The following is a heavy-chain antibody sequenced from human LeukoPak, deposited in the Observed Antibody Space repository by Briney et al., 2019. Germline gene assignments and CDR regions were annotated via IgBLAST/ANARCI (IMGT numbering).Heavy chain of an antibody. CDR2: MYYIGTT. CDR1: GGTINNYY. CDR3: ARLPPSGSLGVTDAFDI. Sequence: SETLSLTCTVSGGTINNYYWTWIRQPPGKRLEWIGYMYYIGTTNYNPSFKSRVTMSVDPSKNQFSLQLTSVTLADTAVYYCARLPPSGSLGVTDAFDIWGQGTWSPSLQ. D-gene: IGHD3-3*01. V-gene: IGHV4-59*01. J-gene: IGHJ3*02.